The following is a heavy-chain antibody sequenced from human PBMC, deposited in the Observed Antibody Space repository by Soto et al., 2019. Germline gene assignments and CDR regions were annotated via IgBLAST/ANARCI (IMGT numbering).Heavy chain of an antibody. D-gene: IGHD1-26*01. CDR3: AKTLVGGGALDI. CDR1: GYSFGNFW. V-gene: IGHV5-51*01. Sequence: EVQLVQSGAEVKKPGESLKISCKGSGYSFGNFWIAWVRQMPGKGLEWMGIVYPDDSDIRYSPSFQGQVTISADKSVSTAYLHLSTLRAADTAIYYGAKTLVGGGALDIWGQGTVVTVSS. CDR2: VYPDDSDI. J-gene: IGHJ3*02.